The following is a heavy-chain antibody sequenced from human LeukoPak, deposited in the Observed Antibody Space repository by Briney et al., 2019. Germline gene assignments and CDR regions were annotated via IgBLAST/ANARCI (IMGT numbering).Heavy chain of an antibody. Sequence: ASLKVSCKASGYTFTSYDINWVRQATGQGLEWMGWMNPNNGNTGYAQKFQGRVTMTRSTSISTAYMELSSLRSEDTAVYYCARLASSSRPLYYYYGMDVWGQGTTVTVSS. V-gene: IGHV1-8*01. CDR1: GYTFTSYD. D-gene: IGHD6-13*01. CDR2: MNPNNGNT. J-gene: IGHJ6*02. CDR3: ARLASSSRPLYYYYGMDV.